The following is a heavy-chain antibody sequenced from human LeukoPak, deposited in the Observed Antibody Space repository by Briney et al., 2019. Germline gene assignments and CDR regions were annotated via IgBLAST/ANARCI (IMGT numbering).Heavy chain of an antibody. CDR2: IAYDGNNT. Sequence: PGGSLRLSCVASGFIFSDYGIQWVRQAPGKGLEWVAVIAYDGNNTYYGDSVRGRFTISRDNSKKMVYLEMNSLRAEDTAVYYCATTGSGSYYDYWGQGTLVTVSS. J-gene: IGHJ4*02. CDR3: ATTGSGSYYDY. V-gene: IGHV3-30*03. CDR1: GFIFSDYG. D-gene: IGHD1-26*01.